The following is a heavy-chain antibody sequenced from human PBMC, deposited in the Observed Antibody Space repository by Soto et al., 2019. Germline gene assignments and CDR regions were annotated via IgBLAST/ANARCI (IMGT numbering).Heavy chain of an antibody. J-gene: IGHJ6*02. CDR2: IYYSGST. V-gene: IGHV4-30-4*01. CDR1: GGSISSGAYY. Sequence: PSETLSLTCTVSGGSISSGAYYWSWIRQPPGKGLEWIGYIYYSGSTYYNPSLKSRVTISVDTSKNQFSLKLSSVTAADTAVYYCARGRHRTPYYDFWSGYSKSYGMDVWGQGTTVTVSS. CDR3: ARGRHRTPYYDFWSGYSKSYGMDV. D-gene: IGHD3-3*01.